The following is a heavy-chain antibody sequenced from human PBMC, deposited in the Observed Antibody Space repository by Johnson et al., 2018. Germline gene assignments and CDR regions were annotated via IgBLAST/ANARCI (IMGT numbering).Heavy chain of an antibody. CDR2: ISWNSGSI. V-gene: IGHV3-9*01. D-gene: IGHD6-19*01. CDR1: GFTFDDYA. CDR3: AKDRESSSGGGLKH. Sequence: VQLVQSGGGLVQPGRSLRLSCAASGFTFDDYAMHWVRQAPGKGLEWVSGISWNSGSIGYADSVKGPFTTSRDNAKNSLYLQIKSLRAEDTALYYCAKDRESSSGGGLKHWGQGTLVTVSS. J-gene: IGHJ1*01.